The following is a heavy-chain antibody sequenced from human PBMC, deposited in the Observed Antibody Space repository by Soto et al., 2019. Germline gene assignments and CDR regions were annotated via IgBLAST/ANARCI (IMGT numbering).Heavy chain of an antibody. Sequence: QVQLVESGGGVVQPGRSLRLSCAASGFTFSSYAMHWVRQAPGKGLEWVAVISYDGSNKYYADSVKGRFTISRDNSKNTLYLQMNSLRAEDTAVYYCARGKHGYSSGWYNDYWGQGTLASVSS. CDR3: ARGKHGYSSGWYNDY. CDR1: GFTFSSYA. V-gene: IGHV3-30-3*01. D-gene: IGHD6-19*01. CDR2: ISYDGSNK. J-gene: IGHJ4*02.